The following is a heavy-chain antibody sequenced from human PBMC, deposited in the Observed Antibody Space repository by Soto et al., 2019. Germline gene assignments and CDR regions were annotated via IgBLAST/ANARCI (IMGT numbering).Heavy chain of an antibody. V-gene: IGHV1-8*01. CDR3: ARTIHNTLGGYYYYYYMDV. J-gene: IGHJ6*03. CDR1: GYTFTSYD. Sequence: AASVKVSCKASGYTFTSYDINWVRQATGQGLEWMGWMNPNSGNTGYAQKFQGRVTMTRNTSISTAYMELSSLRSEDTAVYYCARTIHNTLGGYYYYYYMDVWGKGTTVTVSS. CDR2: MNPNSGNT. D-gene: IGHD1-26*01.